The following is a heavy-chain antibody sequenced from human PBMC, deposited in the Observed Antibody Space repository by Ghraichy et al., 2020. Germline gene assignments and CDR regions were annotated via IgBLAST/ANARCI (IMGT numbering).Heavy chain of an antibody. V-gene: IGHV6-1*01. Sequence: SQTLSLTCAISGDSVSTDSATWNWIRQSPSRGLEWLGRTYYRSKWLYDYAVSVKSRITFNPDTSKTQFSLQLDSVTPEDTAVYFCASTVKGRLDPWGQGTLVTVSS. CDR3: ASTVKGRLDP. J-gene: IGHJ5*02. CDR2: TYYRSKWLY. CDR1: GDSVSTDSAT. D-gene: IGHD4-11*01.